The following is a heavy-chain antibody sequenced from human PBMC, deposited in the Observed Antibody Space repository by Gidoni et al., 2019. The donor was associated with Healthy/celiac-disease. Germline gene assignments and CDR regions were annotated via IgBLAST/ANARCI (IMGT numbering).Heavy chain of an antibody. V-gene: IGHV3-48*01. D-gene: IGHD6-19*01. Sequence: EVQLVESGGGLVQPGGSLRLSCAASGFTFSSYSMNWVRQAPGKGLEWVSYISSSSSTIYYADSVKGRFTISRDNAKNSLYLQMNSLRAEDTAVYYCARAFRQWRLSPTDGNDYWGQGTLVTVSS. J-gene: IGHJ4*02. CDR3: ARAFRQWRLSPTDGNDY. CDR2: ISSSSSTI. CDR1: GFTFSSYS.